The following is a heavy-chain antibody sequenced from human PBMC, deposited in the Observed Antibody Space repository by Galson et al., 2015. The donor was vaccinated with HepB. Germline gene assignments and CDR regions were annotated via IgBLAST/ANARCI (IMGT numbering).Heavy chain of an antibody. CDR1: GFSLRNYA. V-gene: IGHV3-30*04. Sequence: SLRLSCAASGFSLRNYAMHWVRQAPGKGLEWLGIVSHDGDTKYYASSVKGRFTISRDNSKNTLYIQLNSLRVEDTAVYYCAREWIGELLKELDYWGQGTLVAVSS. CDR3: AREWIGELLKELDY. J-gene: IGHJ4*02. CDR2: VSHDGDTK. D-gene: IGHD3-10*01.